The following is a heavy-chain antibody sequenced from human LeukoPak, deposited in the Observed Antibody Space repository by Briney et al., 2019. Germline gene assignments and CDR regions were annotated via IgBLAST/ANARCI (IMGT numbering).Heavy chain of an antibody. D-gene: IGHD6-13*01. CDR2: IYYSGST. CDR3: ARASSYSSSWYVEYYFDY. V-gene: IGHV4-59*12. J-gene: IGHJ4*02. Sequence: SETLSLTCTVSGGSISSYYWSWIRQPPGKGLEWIGYIYYSGSTNYNPSLESRVTISVDTSKNQFSLKLSSVTAADTAVYYCARASSYSSSWYVEYYFDYWGQGTLVTVSS. CDR1: GGSISSYY.